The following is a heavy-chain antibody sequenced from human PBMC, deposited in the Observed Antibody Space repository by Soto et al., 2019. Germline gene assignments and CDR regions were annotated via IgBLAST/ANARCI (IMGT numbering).Heavy chain of an antibody. J-gene: IGHJ4*02. D-gene: IGHD5-12*01. CDR2: IWYDGSNK. CDR3: ARDPHIVATITFDY. CDR1: GFTFSSYG. Sequence: GGSLRLSCAASGFTFSSYGMHWVRQAPGKGLEWVAVIWYDGSNKYYADSVRGRFTISRDNSKNTLYLQMNSLRAEDTAVYYCARDPHIVATITFDYWGQGTLVTVSS. V-gene: IGHV3-33*01.